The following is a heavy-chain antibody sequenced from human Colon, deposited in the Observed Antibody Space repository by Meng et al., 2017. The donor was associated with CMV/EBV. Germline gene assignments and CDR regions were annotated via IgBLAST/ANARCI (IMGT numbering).Heavy chain of an antibody. CDR2: INTDGSTT. V-gene: IGHV3-74*01. CDR3: ASRDY. Sequence: EGQLVESGGGLVTPGGSLRLSCAAAGFTFSSKWMHWVRQGPGKGLVWVSRINTDGSTTYYADSVKGRFTISRDNAKNTLYLQMNSLRAEDTAVYYCASRDYWGQGTLVTVSS. J-gene: IGHJ4*02. CDR1: GFTFSSKW.